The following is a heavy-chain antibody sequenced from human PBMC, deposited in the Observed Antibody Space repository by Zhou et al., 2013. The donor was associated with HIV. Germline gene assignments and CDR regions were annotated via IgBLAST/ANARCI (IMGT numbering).Heavy chain of an antibody. V-gene: IGHV4-61*02. J-gene: IGHJ5*02. Sequence: QVQLQESGPGLVKPSQTLSLTCAVSGGSISSGNYYWSWIRQPAGKGLEWIGRIYTSGSPIYNPSLKSRLTMSLDTSKNQVSLRLTFVSAADTAVYYCAKGINWFDPWGQGTLVIVSS. CDR2: IYTSGSP. CDR1: GGSISSGNYY. CDR3: AKGINWFDP. D-gene: IGHD3-10*01.